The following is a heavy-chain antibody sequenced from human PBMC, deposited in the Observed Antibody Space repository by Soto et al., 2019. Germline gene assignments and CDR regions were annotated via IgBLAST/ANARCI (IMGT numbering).Heavy chain of an antibody. D-gene: IGHD3-3*01. V-gene: IGHV1-2*04. CDR1: GYTFTGYY. J-gene: IGHJ3*02. CDR2: INPNSGGT. Sequence: ASVKVSCKASGYTFTGYYMHWVRQAPGQGLEWMGWINPNSGGTNYAQKFQGWVTMTRDTSISTAYMELSRLRSDDTAVYYCARGQNPYYDFWSGYYIPLRPDDAFDIWGQGTMVTVS. CDR3: ARGQNPYYDFWSGYYIPLRPDDAFDI.